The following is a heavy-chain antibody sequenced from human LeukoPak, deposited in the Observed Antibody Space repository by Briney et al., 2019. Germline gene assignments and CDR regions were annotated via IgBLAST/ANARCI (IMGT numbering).Heavy chain of an antibody. CDR2: ITGGGITA. CDR3: AKNTVGETIGWDAYDI. CDR1: GFTFGSYA. J-gene: IGHJ3*02. V-gene: IGHV3-23*01. Sequence: PPGGSLRLSCAVSGFTFGSYAMSWVRQAPGKGLEWVASITGGGITAYYADSVKGRFTISRDNSKNTLYLQMNSLRVEDTAVYYCAKNTVGETIGWDAYDIWGHGTLGAVSS. D-gene: IGHD1-26*01.